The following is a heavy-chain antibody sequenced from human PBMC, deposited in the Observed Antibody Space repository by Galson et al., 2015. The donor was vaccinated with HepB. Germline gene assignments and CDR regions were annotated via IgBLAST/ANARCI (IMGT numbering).Heavy chain of an antibody. D-gene: IGHD6-6*01. J-gene: IGHJ4*02. CDR1: GYTFTGYY. V-gene: IGHV1-2*06. CDR3: ARERYSSSSRTFGDY. CDR2: INPNSGGT. Sequence: SVKVSCKASGYTFTGYYMHWVRQAPGQGPEWMGRINPNSGGTNYAQKFQGRVTMTRDTSISTAYMELSRLRSDDTAVYYCARERYSSSSRTFGDYWGQGTLVTVSS.